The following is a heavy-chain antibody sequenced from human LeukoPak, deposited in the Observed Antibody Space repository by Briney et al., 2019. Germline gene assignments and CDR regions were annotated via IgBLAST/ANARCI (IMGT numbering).Heavy chain of an antibody. CDR3: ALGDGYNPYRWDYFDY. J-gene: IGHJ4*02. CDR2: INPNSGGT. D-gene: IGHD5-24*01. V-gene: IGHV1-2*02. Sequence: ASVKVSCKASGYTFTGYYMHWVRQAPGQGLEWMGWINPNSGGTNYAQKFQGRVTMTRDTSISTAYMELSRLRSDDTAVYYCALGDGYNPYRWDYFDYWGQGTLVTVSS. CDR1: GYTFTGYY.